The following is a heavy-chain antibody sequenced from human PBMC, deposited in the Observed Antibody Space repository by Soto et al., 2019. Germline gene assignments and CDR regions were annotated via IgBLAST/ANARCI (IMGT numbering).Heavy chain of an antibody. CDR3: ARRGSGSYYDY. CDR1: GFTFSSYA. Sequence: EVQLLESGGGLVQPGGSLRLSCAASGFTFSSYAMRWVRQAPGKGLEWVSAISGSADSTYYADSVKGRFTISTDNSKTTLYLQMNSLRPEDTAVYYCARRGSGSYYDYWGQGTLVTVSS. J-gene: IGHJ4*02. D-gene: IGHD1-26*01. V-gene: IGHV3-23*01. CDR2: ISGSADST.